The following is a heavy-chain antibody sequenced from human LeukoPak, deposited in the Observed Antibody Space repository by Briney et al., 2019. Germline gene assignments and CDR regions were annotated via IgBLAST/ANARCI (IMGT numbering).Heavy chain of an antibody. D-gene: IGHD3-10*01. CDR3: TTLGLLWFGELLDVWALDI. V-gene: IGHV3-15*01. Sequence: GGSLRLSCAASGFTFSNAWMSWVRQAPGKGLEWVGRIKSKTGGGTTDYAAPVKGRFTISRDDSKNTLYLQMNGLKTEDTTVYYCTTLGLLWFGELLDVWALDIWGQGTMVTVSS. J-gene: IGHJ3*02. CDR2: IKSKTGGGTT. CDR1: GFTFSNAW.